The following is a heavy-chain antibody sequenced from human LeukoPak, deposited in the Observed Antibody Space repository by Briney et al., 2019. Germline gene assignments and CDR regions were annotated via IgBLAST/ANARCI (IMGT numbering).Heavy chain of an antibody. D-gene: IGHD3-22*01. J-gene: IGHJ3*02. Sequence: ASVTVSCKASGYTFTSYYMYWVRQAPGQGLEWMGLINPSGGSTTYAQKFQGRVTMTRDTSTSTVYMELNSLRSEDTAVYYCARGAYYFDSRHPDVFDIWGQGTMVTVSS. CDR2: INPSGGST. V-gene: IGHV1-46*01. CDR1: GYTFTSYY. CDR3: ARGAYYFDSRHPDVFDI.